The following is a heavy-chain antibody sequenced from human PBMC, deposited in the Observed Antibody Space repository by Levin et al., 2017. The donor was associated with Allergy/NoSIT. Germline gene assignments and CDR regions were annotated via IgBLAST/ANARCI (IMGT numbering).Heavy chain of an antibody. Sequence: LSLTCAASGFTVSSNYMSWVRQAPGKGLEWVSVIYSGGSTYYADSVKGRFTISRDNSKNTLYLQMNSLRAEDTAVYYCARGPYGSGSYYTRYYYGMDVWGQGTTVTVSS. CDR3: ARGPYGSGSYYTRYYYGMDV. V-gene: IGHV3-53*01. D-gene: IGHD3-10*01. CDR1: GFTVSSNY. CDR2: IYSGGST. J-gene: IGHJ6*02.